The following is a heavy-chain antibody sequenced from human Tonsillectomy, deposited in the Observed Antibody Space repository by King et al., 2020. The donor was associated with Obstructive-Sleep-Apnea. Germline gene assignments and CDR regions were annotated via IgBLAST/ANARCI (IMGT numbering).Heavy chain of an antibody. CDR1: GGSVSSSNFY. D-gene: IGHD5-18*01. J-gene: IGHJ4*02. CDR3: ARQERGYSDSMGDY. V-gene: IGHV4-39*01. CDR2: IHYSESA. Sequence: QLQESGPGLVKPWETLSLTCTVSGGSVSSSNFYWGWIRQPPGKGLEWIGSIHYSESASYNPSLKGRVTISLDTSKNQFSLKFNSLTDADTAVFYCARQERGYSDSMGDYWGQGTLVIVSS.